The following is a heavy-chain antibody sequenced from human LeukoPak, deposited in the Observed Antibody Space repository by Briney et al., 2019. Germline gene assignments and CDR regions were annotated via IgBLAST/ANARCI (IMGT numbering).Heavy chain of an antibody. CDR2: INHSGST. CDR3: ARGITMVRGDISGIDY. Sequence: PSETLSLTCAVYGGSFSGYYWSWIRQPPGKGLEWIGEINHSGSTNYNPSLKSRVTISVDTSKNQFSLKLSSVTAADTAVYYCARGITMVRGDISGIDYWGQGTLVTVSS. D-gene: IGHD3-10*01. J-gene: IGHJ4*02. CDR1: GGSFSGYY. V-gene: IGHV4-34*01.